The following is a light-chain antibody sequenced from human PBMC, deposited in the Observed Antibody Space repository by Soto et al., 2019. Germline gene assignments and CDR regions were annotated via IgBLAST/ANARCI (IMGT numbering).Light chain of an antibody. V-gene: IGLV2-14*01. CDR1: SSDVGGYNY. Sequence: QSVLTQPASVSGSPGQSITISCTGTSSDVGGYNYVSWYQQHPGKAPKLIIYEVTHRPSGVSSRFYGSRSGNTASLTISGLQAEDEADYYCKSRTTGNTLVFGGGTQLTVL. CDR3: KSRTTGNTLV. CDR2: EVT. J-gene: IGLJ3*02.